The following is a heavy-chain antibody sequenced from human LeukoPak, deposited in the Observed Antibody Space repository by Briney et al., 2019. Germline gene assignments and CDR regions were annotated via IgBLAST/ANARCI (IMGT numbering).Heavy chain of an antibody. D-gene: IGHD5-18*01. CDR2: ISSSGSTI. J-gene: IGHJ6*03. CDR1: GFTFSSYE. V-gene: IGHV3-48*03. CDR3: ARERSDTAMVSRRSYYYMDV. Sequence: GGSLRLSCAASGFTFSSYEMNWVRQAPGKGLEWVSYISSSGSTIYYADSVKGRFTISRDNAKNSLYLQMNSLRAEDTAVYYCARERSDTAMVSRRSYYYMDVWGKGTTVTVSS.